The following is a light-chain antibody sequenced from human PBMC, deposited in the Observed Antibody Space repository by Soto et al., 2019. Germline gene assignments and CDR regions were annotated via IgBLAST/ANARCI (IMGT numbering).Light chain of an antibody. CDR1: QSVSSTY. CDR3: QQYANSPST. Sequence: EFVLTQSPGTLSLSPGERATLSCRASQSVSSTYLAWYHQKPGQAPRLLIYGASSRATGIPDRFSGSGSGTDFPLTISRLEPEDFAVYYCQQYANSPSTLGQGTKLERK. J-gene: IGKJ2*01. V-gene: IGKV3-20*01. CDR2: GAS.